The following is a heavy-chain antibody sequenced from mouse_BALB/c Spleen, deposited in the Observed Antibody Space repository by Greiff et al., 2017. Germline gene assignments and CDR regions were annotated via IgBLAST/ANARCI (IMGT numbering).Heavy chain of an antibody. CDR1: GFTFSSYG. CDR2: ISSGGSYT. Sequence: EVMLVESGGDLVKPGGSLKLSCAASGFTFSSYGMSWVRQTPDKRLEWVATISSGGSYTYYPDSVKGRFTISRDNAKNTLYLQMSSLKSEDTAMYYCARHPKGYFDVWGAGTTVTVSS. CDR3: ARHPKGYFDV. J-gene: IGHJ1*01. V-gene: IGHV5-6*01.